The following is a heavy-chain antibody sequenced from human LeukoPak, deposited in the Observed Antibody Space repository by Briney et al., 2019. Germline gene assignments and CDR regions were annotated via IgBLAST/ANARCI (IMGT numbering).Heavy chain of an antibody. J-gene: IGHJ6*04. V-gene: IGHV4-39*01. Sequence: SETLSLTCTVSGGSISSSSYYWGWIRQPPGKGLEWIGSIYYYGSTYYNPSLKSRVTISVDTSKNQFSLKLSSVTAADTAVYYCARAPFGYSSSWYSGMDVWGKGTTVTVSS. D-gene: IGHD6-13*01. CDR2: IYYYGST. CDR3: ARAPFGYSSSWYSGMDV. CDR1: GGSISSSSYY.